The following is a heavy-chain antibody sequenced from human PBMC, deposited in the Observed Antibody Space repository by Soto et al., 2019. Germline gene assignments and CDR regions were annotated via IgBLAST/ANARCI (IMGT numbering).Heavy chain of an antibody. J-gene: IGHJ1*01. V-gene: IGHV3-21*05. D-gene: IGHD3-10*01. CDR2: IGTTFNYI. Sequence: GGSLRLSCAASGFTFSSYSMTWFRQAPGKGLEWVSYIGTTFNYIFYADSVRGRFTISRDNAKNSLYLQMNSLRAEDTAVYYCAREWFGEYFWGQGTLVTVSS. CDR3: AREWFGEYF. CDR1: GFTFSSYS.